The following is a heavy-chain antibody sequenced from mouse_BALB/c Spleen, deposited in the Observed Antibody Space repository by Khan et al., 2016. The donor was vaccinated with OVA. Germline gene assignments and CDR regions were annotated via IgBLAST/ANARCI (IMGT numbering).Heavy chain of an antibody. J-gene: IGHJ4*01. CDR1: GYTFTSYV. D-gene: IGHD2-10*01. CDR3: TRSTYYGNPYAMDY. CDR2: INPYNDGT. V-gene: IGHV1S136*01. Sequence: VQLQQSGPELVKPGASVEMSCKASGYTFTSYVMHWVKQKPGQGLEWIGYINPYNDGTKYNEKFKGKATLTSDKSSSTSYMELSSLTSEDSAVYYCTRSTYYGNPYAMDYWGQGTSVTVSS.